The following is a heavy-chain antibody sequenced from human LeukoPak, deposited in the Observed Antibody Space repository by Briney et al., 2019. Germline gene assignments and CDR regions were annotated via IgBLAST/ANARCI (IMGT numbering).Heavy chain of an antibody. Sequence: ASVKVSCKASGYTFTSYGISWVPQAPGQGLEWMGWISAYNGNTNYSQKLQGRVTMTTGTSTSTAYMELRSLRSDDTAVYYCARERSGWYVDYWGQGTLVSVSS. CDR2: ISAYNGNT. J-gene: IGHJ4*02. CDR3: ARERSGWYVDY. D-gene: IGHD6-19*01. CDR1: GYTFTSYG. V-gene: IGHV1-18*01.